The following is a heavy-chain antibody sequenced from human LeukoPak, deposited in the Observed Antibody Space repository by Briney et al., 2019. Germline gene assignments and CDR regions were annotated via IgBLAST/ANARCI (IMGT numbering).Heavy chain of an antibody. CDR2: ISYDGSNK. CDR1: GFTFSSYW. Sequence: GGSLRLSCAASGFTFSSYWMSWVRQAPGKGLEWVAVISYDGSNKYYADSVKGRFTISRDNSKNTLYLQMNSLRAEDTAVYYCARVSLRFLEWLPLDYWGQGTLVTVSS. J-gene: IGHJ4*02. V-gene: IGHV3-30*03. CDR3: ARVSLRFLEWLPLDY. D-gene: IGHD3-3*01.